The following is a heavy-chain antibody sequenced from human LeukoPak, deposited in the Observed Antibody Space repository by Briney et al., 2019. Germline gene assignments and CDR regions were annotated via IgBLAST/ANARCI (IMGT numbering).Heavy chain of an antibody. D-gene: IGHD5-18*01. V-gene: IGHV3-7*04. CDR1: GFTFSDYW. J-gene: IGHJ4*02. Sequence: GESLKLSCAASGFTFSDYWMSWVRQAPGKGLEWVANIQQDGSEKYYVDSVKGRFTISRDNAKKSLFLQVSSLRGEDTAVYYCARDRGFSYGIDFWGQGTLVTVSS. CDR3: ARDRGFSYGIDF. CDR2: IQQDGSEK.